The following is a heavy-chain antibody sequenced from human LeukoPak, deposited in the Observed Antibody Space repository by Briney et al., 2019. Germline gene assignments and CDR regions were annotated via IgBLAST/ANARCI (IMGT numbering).Heavy chain of an antibody. CDR1: GGSFSGYY. J-gene: IGHJ3*02. CDR2: INHSGST. Sequence: SETLSLTCAVYGGSFSGYYWRWIRQPPGKGLEWIGEINHSGSTNYNPSLKSRVTISVDTSKNQFSLKLSSVTAADTAVYYCASRYCSGGSCASDAFDIWGQGTMVTVSS. D-gene: IGHD2-15*01. CDR3: ASRYCSGGSCASDAFDI. V-gene: IGHV4-34*01.